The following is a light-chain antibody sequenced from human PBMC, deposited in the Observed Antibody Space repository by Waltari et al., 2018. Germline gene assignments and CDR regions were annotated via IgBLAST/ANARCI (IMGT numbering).Light chain of an antibody. CDR2: DVT. CDR3: CSYTSSVSWV. Sequence: QSALTQPASVSGSPGQSVTISCTGSSSYVGGYKYVSWYQQHPGKAPKLLIFDVTNRPSGVSNRFSGSKSGNTASLTISGLQAEDEADYYCCSYTSSVSWVFGGGTKLTVL. CDR1: SSYVGGYKY. V-gene: IGLV2-14*03. J-gene: IGLJ3*02.